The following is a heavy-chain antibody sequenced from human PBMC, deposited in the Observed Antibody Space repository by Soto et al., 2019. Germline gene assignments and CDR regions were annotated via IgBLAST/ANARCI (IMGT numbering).Heavy chain of an antibody. J-gene: IGHJ6*02. Sequence: SETLSLTCAVFGYSISSGYYWGWIRQPPGKVLEWIGSIYHSGSIYYNPSLKSRVTISVDTSKDQFSLKLSSVTAADTAVYYCARDPYYDFWSGHLASYGMDVWGQGTTVTVSS. V-gene: IGHV4-38-2*02. CDR1: GYSISSGYY. CDR2: IYHSGSI. D-gene: IGHD3-3*01. CDR3: ARDPYYDFWSGHLASYGMDV.